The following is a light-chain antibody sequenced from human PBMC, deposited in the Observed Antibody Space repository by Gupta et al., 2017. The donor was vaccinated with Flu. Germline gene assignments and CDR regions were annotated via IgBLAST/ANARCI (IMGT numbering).Light chain of an antibody. V-gene: IGLV3-27*01. CDR2: RDT. CDR1: ELKRKF. Sequence: SPELTQPSSVSVYAGQTATITCSGDELKRKFGRWIQQKPGQTPVLVIYRDTERPSGIPERFSGSTSGTTATLIINGVQVEDDAYYYCSYVSTDRLVFGGGTRVTVL. J-gene: IGLJ3*02. CDR3: SYVSTDRLV.